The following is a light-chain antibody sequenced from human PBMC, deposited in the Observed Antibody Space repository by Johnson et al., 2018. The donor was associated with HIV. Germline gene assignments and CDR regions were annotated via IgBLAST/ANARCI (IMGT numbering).Light chain of an antibody. CDR3: GTWDSSLSAYV. CDR1: SSNIGKNY. Sequence: QSVLTQPPSVSAAPGQKVTISCSGSSSNIGKNYVSWYQQLPGTAPKVLIYENNKRPSGIPDRFSGSKSGASATLGITGLQTGDEADYYCGTWDSSLSAYVCGTGTKAT. V-gene: IGLV1-51*02. J-gene: IGLJ1*01. CDR2: ENN.